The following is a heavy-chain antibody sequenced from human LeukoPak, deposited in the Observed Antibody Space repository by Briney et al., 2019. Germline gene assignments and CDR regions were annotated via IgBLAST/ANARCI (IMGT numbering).Heavy chain of an antibody. CDR2: IYHSGST. Sequence: ASETLSLTCSVSGYSISSGNYWGWIRLPPGKGLQWIGSIYHSGSTYYNPSLKSRVTISVDTSKNQFSLKLSSVTAADTAVYYCARDRDEGRYDWGQGTLVTVSS. CDR3: ARDRDEGRYD. CDR1: GYSISSGNY. V-gene: IGHV4-38-2*02. D-gene: IGHD3-9*01. J-gene: IGHJ4*02.